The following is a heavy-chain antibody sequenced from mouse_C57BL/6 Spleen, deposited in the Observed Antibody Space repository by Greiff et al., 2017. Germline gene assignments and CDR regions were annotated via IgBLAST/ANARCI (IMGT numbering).Heavy chain of an antibody. Sequence: QVQLQQSGAELVRPGASVTLSCKASGYTFTDYEMHWVKQTPVHGLEWIGAIDPETGGTAYNQKFKGKAILTADKSSSTAYMQLRSLTSEDSAVCYGTRGGEDGNWAWCDYWGQGTMVTVSA. CDR1: GYTFTDYE. J-gene: IGHJ3*01. V-gene: IGHV1-15*01. D-gene: IGHD4-1*01. CDR3: TRGGEDGNWAWCDY. CDR2: IDPETGGT.